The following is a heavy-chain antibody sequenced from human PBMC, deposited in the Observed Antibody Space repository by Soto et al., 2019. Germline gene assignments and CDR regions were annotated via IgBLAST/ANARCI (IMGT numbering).Heavy chain of an antibody. D-gene: IGHD1-1*01. J-gene: IGHJ4*02. CDR1: GGSISGYF. CDR3: ARADPTLVPLAH. Sequence: PSETLSLTCTVSGGSISGYFWNWIRQPPGKGLEWIGYMSYTGNTNYNPSLTSRVSISVDTSKNQFSLNLNSVTAADTAVYYCARADPTLVPLAHRGPGPLVTRFS. CDR2: MSYTGNT. V-gene: IGHV4-59*01.